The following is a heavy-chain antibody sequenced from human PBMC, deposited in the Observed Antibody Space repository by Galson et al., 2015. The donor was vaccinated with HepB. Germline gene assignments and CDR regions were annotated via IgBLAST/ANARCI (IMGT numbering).Heavy chain of an antibody. CDR1: GYTFTAYY. CDR3: TKEGSSNDFDF. Sequence: SVKVSCKASGYTFTAYYLHWVRQAPGQGLEWMGRINPHTGDTKYAQPFQGRVTMTRDTSISTAYMELSRLSSDDTAVYYCTKEGSSNDFDFWGQGTLVTVSS. CDR2: INPHTGDT. D-gene: IGHD6-13*01. V-gene: IGHV1-2*06. J-gene: IGHJ4*02.